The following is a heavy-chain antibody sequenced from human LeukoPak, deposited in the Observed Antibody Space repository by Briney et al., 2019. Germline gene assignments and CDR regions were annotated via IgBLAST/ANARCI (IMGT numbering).Heavy chain of an antibody. V-gene: IGHV1-46*01. CDR3: AREGVSGSYLGY. D-gene: IGHD1-26*01. CDR1: GYTFTSYD. J-gene: IGHJ4*02. CDR2: INPSGGST. Sequence: ASVKVSCKASGYTFTSYDINWVRQAPGQGLEWMGVINPSGGSTRYAQKFQDRVTMTRDMSTSTVYMELSSLRSEDTAVYYCAREGVSGSYLGYWGQGTLVTVSS.